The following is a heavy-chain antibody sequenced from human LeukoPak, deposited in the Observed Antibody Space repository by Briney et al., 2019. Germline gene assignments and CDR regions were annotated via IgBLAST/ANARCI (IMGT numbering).Heavy chain of an antibody. V-gene: IGHV4-34*01. D-gene: IGHD2-15*01. CDR1: GGSFSGYY. J-gene: IGHJ4*02. Sequence: PSETLSLTCAVYGGSFSGYYWSWIRQPPGKGLEWIGEINHSGSTNYNPSLKSRVTISVDTSKNQFSLKLSSVTAADTAVYYCARGPYCSGGSCYSRFDYWGQGTLVTVS. CDR2: INHSGST. CDR3: ARGPYCSGGSCYSRFDY.